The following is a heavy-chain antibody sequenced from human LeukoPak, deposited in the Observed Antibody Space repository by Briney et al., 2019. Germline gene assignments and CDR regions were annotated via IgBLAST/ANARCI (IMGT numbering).Heavy chain of an antibody. V-gene: IGHV1-2*02. CDR3: ARAGDSSSWGNWFDP. Sequence: ASVKVSCKASGYTFTGYYMHWVRQAPGQGLEWMGWINPNSGGTNYAQKFQGRVTMTRDTSISTAYMELSRLRSDDTAVYYCARAGDSSSWGNWFDPWGQGTLVTVSS. D-gene: IGHD6-13*01. J-gene: IGHJ5*02. CDR1: GYTFTGYY. CDR2: INPNSGGT.